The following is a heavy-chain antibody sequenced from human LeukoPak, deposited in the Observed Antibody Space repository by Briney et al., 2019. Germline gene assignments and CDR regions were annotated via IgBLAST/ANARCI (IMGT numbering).Heavy chain of an antibody. Sequence: GSLRLSCAASGFTFSSYWMNWVRQAPGKGLEWVANIKEDGSEKYYVDSVKGRFTISRDNAKNSLYLQMNSLRAEDTAVYYCARDEVDTAIPFDYWGQGTLVTVSS. J-gene: IGHJ4*02. CDR1: GFTFSSYW. CDR2: IKEDGSEK. D-gene: IGHD5-18*01. V-gene: IGHV3-7*01. CDR3: ARDEVDTAIPFDY.